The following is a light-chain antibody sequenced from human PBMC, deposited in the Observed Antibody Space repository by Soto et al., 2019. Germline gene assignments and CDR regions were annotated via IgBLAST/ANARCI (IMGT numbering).Light chain of an antibody. V-gene: IGLV2-14*01. CDR3: SSYTSSSTLV. CDR1: SSDVGGYNY. Sequence: QSALTQPASVSGSPGQSITISCTGTSSDVGGYNYVSWYQQHPGKAPKLMIYEVINRPSGVFNRFSGSKSVNTASLTISGXXXXXXXDYYCSSYTSSSTLVFGGGTKL. J-gene: IGLJ2*01. CDR2: EVI.